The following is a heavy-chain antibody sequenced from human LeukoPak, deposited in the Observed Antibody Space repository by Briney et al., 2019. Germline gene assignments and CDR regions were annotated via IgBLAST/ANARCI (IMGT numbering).Heavy chain of an antibody. D-gene: IGHD3-10*01. CDR2: VHYSGST. CDR1: GGSISSSSYF. CDR3: ARQLYVSGSYYAPMDV. V-gene: IGHV4-39*01. Sequence: PSETLSLTCSVSGGSISSSSYFWGWIRQPPGKGLEWIASVHYSGSTYYNPPLKSRVTISVDMSKNQFSLKLSSVTAADTAVYFCARQLYVSGSYYAPMDVWGKGTTVTISS. J-gene: IGHJ6*03.